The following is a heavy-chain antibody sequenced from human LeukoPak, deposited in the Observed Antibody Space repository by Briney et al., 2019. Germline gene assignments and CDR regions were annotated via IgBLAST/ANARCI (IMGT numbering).Heavy chain of an antibody. Sequence: GGSLRLSCAASGFTFSNAWMSWVRQASGKGLEWVGRIKSKTDGGTTDYAAPVKGRFTISRDDSNNTLYLQMNSLKTEDTAVYYCTTDNYDSSAYYSRRNLFDYWGQGTLVTVSS. D-gene: IGHD3-22*01. CDR3: TTDNYDSSAYYSRRNLFDY. CDR2: IKSKTDGGTT. CDR1: GFTFSNAW. V-gene: IGHV3-15*01. J-gene: IGHJ4*02.